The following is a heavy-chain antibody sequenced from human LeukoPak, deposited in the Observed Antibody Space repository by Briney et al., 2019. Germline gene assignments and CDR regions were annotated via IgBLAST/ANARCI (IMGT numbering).Heavy chain of an antibody. CDR3: ARYPRYWGSGGCMGFDH. D-gene: IGHD2-15*01. V-gene: IGHV1-18*01. CDR1: GYNFIIYG. Sequence: ASVKVSCKASGYNFIIYGLTWVRQAPGQGLEWMGWINNNNGDTNYAQKIQDRVTMITDTSTSTAYMELRSLRYDDTAVYYCARYPRYWGSGGCMGFDHWGQGTLVTVSS. CDR2: INNNNGDT. J-gene: IGHJ4*02.